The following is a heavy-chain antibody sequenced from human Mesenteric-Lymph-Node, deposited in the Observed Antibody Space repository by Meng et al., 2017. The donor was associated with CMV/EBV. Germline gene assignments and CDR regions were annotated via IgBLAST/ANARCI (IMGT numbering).Heavy chain of an antibody. J-gene: IGHJ4*02. Sequence: GESLKISCAASGFTFSSYAMSWVRQAPGKGLEWVSVISGSGGSTYYADSVKGRFTISRDNSKNTLYLQMNSLRAEDTAVYYCAKVRGPLAYWGQGTLVTVSS. CDR2: ISGSGGST. D-gene: IGHD6-13*01. CDR1: GFTFSSYA. CDR3: AKVRGPLAY. V-gene: IGHV3-23*01.